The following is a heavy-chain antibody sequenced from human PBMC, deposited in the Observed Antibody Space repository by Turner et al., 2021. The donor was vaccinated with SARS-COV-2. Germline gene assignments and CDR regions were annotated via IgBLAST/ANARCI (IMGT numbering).Heavy chain of an antibody. Sequence: QVQLVQSGAEVKKPGASVKVPFNASGNTFTGYYMHWVRQAPGHGLGGSGWINPNSGGTNYAKKFQGRVTMTRDKSISTAYMELRRLRSDDTAVYYCARAVGYTAMEYWGQGTLVTVSS. D-gene: IGHD5-18*01. CDR2: INPNSGGT. CDR3: ARAVGYTAMEY. CDR1: GNTFTGYY. J-gene: IGHJ4*02. V-gene: IGHV1-2*02.